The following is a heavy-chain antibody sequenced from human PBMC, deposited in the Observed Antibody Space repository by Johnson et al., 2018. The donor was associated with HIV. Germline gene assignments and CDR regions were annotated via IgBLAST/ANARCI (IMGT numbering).Heavy chain of an antibody. D-gene: IGHD2-15*01. CDR2: ISYDGSNK. J-gene: IGHJ3*02. Sequence: LVESGGGVVQPGRSLRLSCAASGFTLSNYGIHWVRQAPGKGLEWVAVISYDGSNKYYADSVKGRFPISRDNSKNTLYVQMNSLRGEDTAVYYCAKGQVVVAATSAFDIWGQGTMVTVSS. CDR3: AKGQVVVAATSAFDI. CDR1: GFTLSNYG. V-gene: IGHV3-30*18.